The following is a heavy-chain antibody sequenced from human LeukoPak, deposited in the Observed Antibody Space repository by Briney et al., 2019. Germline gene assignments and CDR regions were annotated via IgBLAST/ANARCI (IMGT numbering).Heavy chain of an antibody. V-gene: IGHV3-33*06. J-gene: IGHJ1*01. Sequence: GGSLRLSCAASGFTFSSYGMHWVRQAPGKGLEWVAVILSDGSKEFYTDSVKGRFTISRDNSKNTLYLQMNSLRAEDTAFYYCTKDLTVQIWLLGYDSWGQGTLVTVAS. CDR2: ILSDGSKE. CDR1: GFTFSSYG. CDR3: TKDLTVQIWLLGYDS. D-gene: IGHD3-22*01.